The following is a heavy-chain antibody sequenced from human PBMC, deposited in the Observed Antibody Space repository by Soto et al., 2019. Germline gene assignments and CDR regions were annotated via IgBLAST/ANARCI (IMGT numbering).Heavy chain of an antibody. J-gene: IGHJ4*02. CDR1: GFTFSSYG. V-gene: IGHV3-30*18. Sequence: GGSLRLSCAASGFTFSSYGMHWVRQAPGKGLEWVAVISYDGSNKYYADSVKGRFTISRDNSKNTLYLQMNSLRAEDTAVYYCAKDGGYSYGQFDYWGQGTLVTVSS. D-gene: IGHD5-18*01. CDR3: AKDGGYSYGQFDY. CDR2: ISYDGSNK.